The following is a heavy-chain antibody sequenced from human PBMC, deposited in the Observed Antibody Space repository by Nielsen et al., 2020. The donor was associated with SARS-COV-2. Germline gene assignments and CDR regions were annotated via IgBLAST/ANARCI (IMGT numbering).Heavy chain of an antibody. CDR3: AKDGGSGWHLDY. CDR2: ISYDGSNK. D-gene: IGHD6-19*01. Sequence: VRQAPGKGLEWVAVISYDGSNKYYADSVKGRFTISRDNSKNTLYLQMNSLRAEDTAVYYCAKDGGSGWHLDYWGQGTLVTVSS. J-gene: IGHJ4*02. V-gene: IGHV3-30*18.